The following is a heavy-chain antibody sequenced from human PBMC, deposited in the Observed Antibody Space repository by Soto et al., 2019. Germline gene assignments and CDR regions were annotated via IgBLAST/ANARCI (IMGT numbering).Heavy chain of an antibody. D-gene: IGHD2-15*01. CDR1: GGSISSYY. CDR3: ARGYCSGGSCYCLNDAFDI. CDR2: IYYSGST. Sequence: QVQLQESGPGLVKPSETLSLTCTVSGGSISSYYWSWIRQPPGKGLEWIGYIYYSGSTNYNPSLKSRVTISVDTSKNQFSLKLSSVTAADTAVYYCARGYCSGGSCYCLNDAFDIWGQGTMVTVSS. V-gene: IGHV4-59*01. J-gene: IGHJ3*02.